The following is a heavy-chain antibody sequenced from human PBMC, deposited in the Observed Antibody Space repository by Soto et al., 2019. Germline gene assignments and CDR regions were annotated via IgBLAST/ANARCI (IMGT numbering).Heavy chain of an antibody. CDR1: GGSISSYY. V-gene: IGHV4-59*01. CDR2: IYYSGST. D-gene: IGHD3-16*01. CDR3: ARSRGGYFDY. Sequence: QVQLQESGPGLVKPSETLSLTCTVSGGSISSYYWSWIRQPPGKGLEWIGYIYYSGSTNYNPSLKSRVAISVDTSKSQLSLKLSSVTAADTAVYYCARSRGGYFDYWGQGTLVTVSS. J-gene: IGHJ4*02.